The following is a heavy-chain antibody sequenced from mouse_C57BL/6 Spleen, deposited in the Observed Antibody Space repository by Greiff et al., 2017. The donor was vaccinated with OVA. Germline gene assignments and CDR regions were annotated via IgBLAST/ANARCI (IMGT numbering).Heavy chain of an antibody. D-gene: IGHD2-5*01. CDR3: IPTIVTTKYYFDY. CDR2: IRLKSDNYAT. Sequence: EVMLVESGGGLVQPGGSMKLSCVASGFTFSNYWMNWVRQSPEKGLEWVAQIRLKSDNYATHYAESVKGRFTISRDDSKSSVYLQRNNLRAEDTGIYYGIPTIVTTKYYFDYWGQGTTLTVSS. J-gene: IGHJ2*01. V-gene: IGHV6-3*01. CDR1: GFTFSNYW.